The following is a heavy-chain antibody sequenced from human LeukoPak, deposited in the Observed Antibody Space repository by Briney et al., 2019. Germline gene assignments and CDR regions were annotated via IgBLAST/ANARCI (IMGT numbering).Heavy chain of an antibody. CDR3: ARLSGGYSSGWYYFDY. J-gene: IGHJ4*02. D-gene: IGHD6-19*01. CDR1: GYTFTGYY. V-gene: IGHV1-2*02. CDR2: INPNSGGT. Sequence: GASVKVSCKASGYTFTGYYMHWVRQAPGQGLEWMGWINPNSGGTNYAQKFHGRVTMTRDTSISTAYMELSRLRSDDTAVYYCARLSGGYSSGWYYFDYWGQGTLVTVSS.